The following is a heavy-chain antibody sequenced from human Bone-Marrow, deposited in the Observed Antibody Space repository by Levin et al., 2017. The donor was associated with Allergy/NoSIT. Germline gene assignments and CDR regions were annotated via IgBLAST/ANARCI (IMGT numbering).Heavy chain of an antibody. Sequence: PGGSLRLSCAASGFTFSDYYMSWIRQALGKGLECVSYISSSSSYTKYADSVKGRFTISRDNAKNSLYLQMNSLRAEDTAVYYCARDPEEHTLLRYFDYWGQGTLVTVSS. CDR2: ISSSSSYT. J-gene: IGHJ4*02. V-gene: IGHV3-11*05. CDR3: ARDPEEHTLLRYFDY. CDR1: GFTFSDYY. D-gene: IGHD3-9*01.